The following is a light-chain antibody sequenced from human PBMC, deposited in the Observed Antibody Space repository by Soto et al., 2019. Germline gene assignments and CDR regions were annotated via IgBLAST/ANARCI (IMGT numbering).Light chain of an antibody. J-gene: IGLJ1*01. CDR1: ALPNQY. CDR3: QSVERLCDYV. Sequence: SYELTQPPSVSVSPGQTARITCSGDALPNQYAYWFQQRPGQAPVLVIYKDSERPSGIPDRFSGSSSGTTVTLTISGVQPEDEADYYCQSVERLCDYVLGPGTKVTGL. V-gene: IGLV3-25*02. CDR2: KDS.